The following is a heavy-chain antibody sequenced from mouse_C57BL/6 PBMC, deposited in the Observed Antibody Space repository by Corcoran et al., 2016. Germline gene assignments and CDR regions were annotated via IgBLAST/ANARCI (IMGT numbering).Heavy chain of an antibody. CDR3: AREELRLLDY. CDR2: INTYSGVP. Sequence: QIQLVQSGHELKKPGETVKISCKASGYTFTTYGRSWVKQAPGKGLKWMGWINTYSGVPTYAADFKGRFAFSLETSASTAYLQINNLKNEDTATYFCAREELRLLDYWGQCTTLTVSS. CDR1: GYTFTTYG. V-gene: IGHV9-3*01. D-gene: IGHD3-2*02. J-gene: IGHJ2*01.